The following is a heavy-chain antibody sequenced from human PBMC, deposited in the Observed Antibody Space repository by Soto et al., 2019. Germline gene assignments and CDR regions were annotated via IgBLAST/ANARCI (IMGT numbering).Heavy chain of an antibody. D-gene: IGHD1-26*01. V-gene: IGHV3-53*01. CDR3: AREQGGGAFDI. CDR2: IYSGGST. CDR1: GFTVSSNY. J-gene: IGHJ3*02. Sequence: GGSLRLSCADSGFTVSSNYMSWVRQAPGKGLEWVSVIYSGGSTYYADSVKGRFTISRDNSKNTLYLQMNSLRAQDTAVYYCAREQGGGAFDIWGQGTMVTVSS.